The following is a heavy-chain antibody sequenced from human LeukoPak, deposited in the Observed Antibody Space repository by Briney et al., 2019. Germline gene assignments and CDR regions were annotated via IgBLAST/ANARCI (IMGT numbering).Heavy chain of an antibody. CDR3: ARERTTIVSGTTIGAY. J-gene: IGHJ4*02. V-gene: IGHV3-7*01. CDR1: GFTFSSYW. CDR2: IKQDGSEK. Sequence: QPGGSLRLSCAASGFTFSSYWMSWVRQAPGKGLEWVANIKQDGSEKYYADSVKGRFTISRDNAKNSLFLQMNSLTADDTAVYYCARERTTIVSGTTIGAYWGQGTLVTVSS. D-gene: IGHD2/OR15-2a*01.